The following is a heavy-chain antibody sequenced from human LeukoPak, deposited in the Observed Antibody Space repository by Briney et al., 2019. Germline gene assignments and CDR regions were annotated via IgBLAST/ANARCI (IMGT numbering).Heavy chain of an antibody. Sequence: PPGGSLRFSCAAAGFTFSSYEMNWVRQAPGKGPEWISYISAGSTIYYADSVKCRFTVSRNNAKNSLFLQMNSLRAEDTAIYYCARSGYGSGWHYFDYWGQGTPVTVSS. D-gene: IGHD6-19*01. V-gene: IGHV3-48*03. CDR1: GFTFSSYE. CDR2: ISAGSTI. J-gene: IGHJ4*02. CDR3: ARSGYGSGWHYFDY.